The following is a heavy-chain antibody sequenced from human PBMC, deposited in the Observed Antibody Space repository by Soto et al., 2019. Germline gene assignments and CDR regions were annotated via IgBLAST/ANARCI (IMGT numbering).Heavy chain of an antibody. J-gene: IGHJ4*02. Sequence: QLQLQESGSGLVKPSQTLSLTCAVSGGSISSGGYSWSWIRQPPGKGLEWIGYIYHSGSTYYNPSLNRLVTISVARSKTQFSLKLSSVTAADTAVYYCAAGGGLPRYYWGQGTLVTVSS. V-gene: IGHV4-30-2*01. CDR2: IYHSGST. CDR1: GGSISSGGYS. D-gene: IGHD5-12*01. CDR3: AAGGGLPRYY.